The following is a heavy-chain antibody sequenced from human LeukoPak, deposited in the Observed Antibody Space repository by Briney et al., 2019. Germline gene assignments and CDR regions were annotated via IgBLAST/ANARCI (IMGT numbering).Heavy chain of an antibody. Sequence: SETLSLTCAVYGGSFSGYYWSWIRQPPGKGLEWIGEINRSGSTNYNPSLKSRVTISVDTSKNQFSLKLRSVTAADTAVYYCALSGCSSTSCFTFDPWGREPWSPSPQ. CDR1: GGSFSGYY. J-gene: IGHJ5*02. CDR2: INRSGST. D-gene: IGHD2-2*01. V-gene: IGHV4-34*01. CDR3: ALSGCSSTSCFTFDP.